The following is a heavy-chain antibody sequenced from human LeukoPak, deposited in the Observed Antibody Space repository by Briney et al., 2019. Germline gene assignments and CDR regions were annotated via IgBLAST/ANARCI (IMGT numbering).Heavy chain of an antibody. CDR3: ATVLGIAAAGPLFDY. V-gene: IGHV1-24*01. D-gene: IGHD6-13*01. J-gene: IGHJ4*02. CDR1: GYTLSELS. CDR2: FDPEDGET. Sequence: ASVKVSRKVSGYTLSELSMHWVRQAPGKGLEWMGGFDPEDGETIYAQKFQGRVTMTEDTSTDTAYIELSSLRSEDTAVYYCATVLGIAAAGPLFDYWGQGTLVTGSS.